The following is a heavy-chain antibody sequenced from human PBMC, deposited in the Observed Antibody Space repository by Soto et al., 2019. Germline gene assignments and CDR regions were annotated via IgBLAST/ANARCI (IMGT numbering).Heavy chain of an antibody. CDR1: GFTFSSYG. CDR2: ISYDGSNK. CDR3: AKERGVATNPYYYGMDV. Sequence: QVQLVESGGGVVQPGRSLRLSCAASGFTFSSYGMHWVRQAPGKGLEWVAVISYDGSNKYYADSVKGRVTISRDNSKNTLYLQMNSLRAEDTAVYYCAKERGVATNPYYYGMDVWGQGTTVTVSS. D-gene: IGHD5-12*01. J-gene: IGHJ6*02. V-gene: IGHV3-30*18.